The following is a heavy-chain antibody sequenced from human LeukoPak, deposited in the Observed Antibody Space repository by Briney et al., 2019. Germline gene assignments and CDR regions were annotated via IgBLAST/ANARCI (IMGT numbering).Heavy chain of an antibody. D-gene: IGHD6-19*01. CDR2: IKQDGSQK. CDR1: GFTFSSYW. V-gene: IGHV3-7*01. CDR3: AREPQSSGWYYFDY. Sequence: GGSLRLSCAASGFTFSSYWMSWVRQAPGKGLEWVANIKQDGSQKYYVDSVKGRLTISRDNAKNSLYLQMNSLRAEDTAVYYCAREPQSSGWYYFDYWGQGTLVTVSS. J-gene: IGHJ4*02.